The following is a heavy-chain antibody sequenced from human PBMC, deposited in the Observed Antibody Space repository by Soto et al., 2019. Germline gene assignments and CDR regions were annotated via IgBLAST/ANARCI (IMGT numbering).Heavy chain of an antibody. Sequence: QVQLEQSGAEVKKPGASVKVSCKASGYTFTNYAIHWVRQAPGQRLEWMGWINAGNGNTKYPPKFQDRVTINRDTSARIAYMGLSSLRSEDTAVYYCARDGAVAGNINFDYWGQGTLVTVSS. CDR2: INAGNGNT. CDR1: GYTFTNYA. V-gene: IGHV1-3*01. CDR3: ARDGAVAGNINFDY. D-gene: IGHD6-19*01. J-gene: IGHJ4*01.